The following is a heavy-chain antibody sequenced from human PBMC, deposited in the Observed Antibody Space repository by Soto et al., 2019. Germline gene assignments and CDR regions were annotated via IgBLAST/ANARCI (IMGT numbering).Heavy chain of an antibody. CDR2: IYYSGST. CDR1: GGSISSYY. V-gene: IGHV4-59*01. Sequence: NPSETLSLTCTVSGGSISSYYWSWIRQPPGKGLEWIGYIYYSGSTNYNPSLTSRVTISVDTSKNQFSLKLSSVTAADTAVYYCARGHPKSIGPNYYYYGMDVWGQGTTVTVSS. J-gene: IGHJ6*02. D-gene: IGHD1-26*01. CDR3: ARGHPKSIGPNYYYYGMDV.